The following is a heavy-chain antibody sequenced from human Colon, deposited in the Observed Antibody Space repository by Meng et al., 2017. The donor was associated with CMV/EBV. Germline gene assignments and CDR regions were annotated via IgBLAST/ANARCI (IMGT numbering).Heavy chain of an antibody. V-gene: IGHV4-4*02. D-gene: IGHD6-6*01. J-gene: IGHJ5*02. CDR1: GGSISSSNW. CDR3: ARARGVESGSFSRGKHTTRNWFDP. CDR2: IYHSGST. Sequence: SETLSLTCAVSGGSISSSNWWSCVRQPPGKGLEWIGEIYHSGSTNYNPSLKSRVTISVDKSKNQFSLKLSSVPAADTAVYYCARARGVESGSFSRGKHTTRNWFDPWGQGTLVTVSS.